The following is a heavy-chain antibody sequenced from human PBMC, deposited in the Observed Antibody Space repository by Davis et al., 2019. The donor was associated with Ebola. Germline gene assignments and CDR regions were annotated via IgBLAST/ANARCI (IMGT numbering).Heavy chain of an antibody. Sequence: ASVKVSCKAFGYTFTNYYVHWVRQAPGQGLEWMGLINPSAGYTNYAQKFQGRVTITRDTSTSTVYMEVTRLRSDDTAVYYCARDGPDYYGLDVWGQGTAVTVSS. CDR2: INPSAGYT. V-gene: IGHV1-46*01. CDR1: GYTFTNYY. CDR3: ARDGPDYYGLDV. J-gene: IGHJ6*02.